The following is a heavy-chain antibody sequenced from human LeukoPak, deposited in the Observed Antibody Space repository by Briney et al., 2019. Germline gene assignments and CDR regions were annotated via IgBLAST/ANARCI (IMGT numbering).Heavy chain of an antibody. V-gene: IGHV4-34*12. CDR1: DGSFSGYY. CDR2: IFYSGST. CDR3: AKSNGYGLVDI. J-gene: IGHJ3*02. Sequence: SETLSLTCAVYDGSFSGYYWGWIRQPPGKGLEWIGNIFYSGSTYYSPSFKSRVTISLDTSRNQFSLKVNSVTAADTAVYYCAKSNGYGLVDIWGQGTMVTVSS. D-gene: IGHD3-10*01.